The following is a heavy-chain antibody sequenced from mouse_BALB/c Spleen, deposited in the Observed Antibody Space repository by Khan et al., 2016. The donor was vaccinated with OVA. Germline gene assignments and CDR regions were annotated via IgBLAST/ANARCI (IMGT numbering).Heavy chain of an antibody. CDR1: GYTFTDYA. J-gene: IGHJ2*01. V-gene: IGHV1S137*01. CDR2: ISTYSGNT. CDR3: ERPAYDGYYDY. D-gene: IGHD2-3*01. Sequence: QVRLQQSGPELVRPGVSVKISCKGSGYTFTDYAMYWVKQSHAKSLEWIGLISTYSGNTNYNQKFKGKATMTVDKSSSTAYMELARLTSEASAIYYCERPAYDGYYDYWGQGTTLTVSS.